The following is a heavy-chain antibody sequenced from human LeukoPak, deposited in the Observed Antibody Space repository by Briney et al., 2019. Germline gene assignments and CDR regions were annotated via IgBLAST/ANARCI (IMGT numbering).Heavy chain of an antibody. Sequence: GGSLRLSCAASGFTFSSYGMHWVRQAPGKGLEWVAVIWYDGSNKYYGDSVKGRFTISRDNSKNTLYLQMNSLKTEDTAVYYCTTDSAGYCSSTSCRFFYYYGMDVWGQGTTVTVSS. CDR1: GFTFSSYG. V-gene: IGHV3-33*01. D-gene: IGHD2-2*01. CDR2: IWYDGSNK. CDR3: TTDSAGYCSSTSCRFFYYYGMDV. J-gene: IGHJ6*02.